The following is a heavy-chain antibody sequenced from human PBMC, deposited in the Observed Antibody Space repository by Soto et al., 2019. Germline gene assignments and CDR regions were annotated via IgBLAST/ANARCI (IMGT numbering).Heavy chain of an antibody. CDR1: GASIMSHY. J-gene: IGHJ5*02. Sequence: QVQLQESGPGLVKASETLSLTCTVSGASIMSHYWTWIRQPPGKGLEWIGYIYSSGITKYNPSLGSRVTILTDMSKSQFSLNLSSVTAADTAVYFCARGEPYYYDSRGGNWFDPWGQGTLVTVSS. D-gene: IGHD3-22*01. V-gene: IGHV4-59*11. CDR2: IYSSGIT. CDR3: ARGEPYYYDSRGGNWFDP.